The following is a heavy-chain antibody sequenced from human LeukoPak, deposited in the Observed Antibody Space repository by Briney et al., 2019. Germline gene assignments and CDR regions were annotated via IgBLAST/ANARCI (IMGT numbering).Heavy chain of an antibody. CDR3: ARTERSSWYKDWFDP. CDR2: ISSSGSTI. J-gene: IGHJ5*02. Sequence: PGGSLRLSCAASGFTFSSYEMNWVRQAPGKGLEWVSYISSSGSTIYYADSVKGRFTISRDNAKNPLYLQMNSLRAEDTAVYYCARTERSSWYKDWFDPWGQGTLVTVSS. V-gene: IGHV3-48*03. CDR1: GFTFSSYE. D-gene: IGHD6-13*01.